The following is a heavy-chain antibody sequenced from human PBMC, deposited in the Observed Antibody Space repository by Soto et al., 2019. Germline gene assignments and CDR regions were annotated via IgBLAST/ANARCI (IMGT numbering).Heavy chain of an antibody. D-gene: IGHD3-22*01. Sequence: SGPTLVNPTETLTLTCTVSGFSLSNARMGVSWVRQPPGKALEWLAHIFSNDEKSYSTSLKSRLTISKDTSKSQVVLTMTNMDPVDTATYYCARPYDSSGYYYVYWGQGTLVTVSS. CDR2: IFSNDEK. V-gene: IGHV2-26*01. CDR1: GFSLSNARMG. J-gene: IGHJ4*02. CDR3: ARPYDSSGYYYVY.